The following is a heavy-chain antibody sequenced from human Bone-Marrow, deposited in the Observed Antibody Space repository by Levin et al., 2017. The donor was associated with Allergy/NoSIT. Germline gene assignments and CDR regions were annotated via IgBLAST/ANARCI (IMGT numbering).Heavy chain of an antibody. J-gene: IGHJ6*02. V-gene: IGHV3-48*03. Sequence: LSLPCAASGFTFSSYEMNWVRQAPGKGLEWVSYISSSGTTIYYADSVKGRFTISRDNAKNSLYLQMNSLRAEDTAVYYCAREPRWRRSFYYYYYGMDVWGQGTTVTVSS. D-gene: IGHD4-23*01. CDR2: ISSSGTTI. CDR3: AREPRWRRSFYYYYYGMDV. CDR1: GFTFSSYE.